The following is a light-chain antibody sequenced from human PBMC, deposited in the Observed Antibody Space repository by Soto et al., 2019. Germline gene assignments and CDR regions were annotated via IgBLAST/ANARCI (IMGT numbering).Light chain of an antibody. CDR1: QSVKNSY. CDR2: GVS. Sequence: EIALTQSPGTLSLSPWDSATLSCRASQSVKNSYLAWYQQKPGQSPRIVIYGVSNRATGIPTRFSGGGFGADFTLTISRLEPEDFAVYYCEKYDGSPRTXGQGTKVDIK. V-gene: IGKV3-20*01. CDR3: EKYDGSPRT. J-gene: IGKJ1*01.